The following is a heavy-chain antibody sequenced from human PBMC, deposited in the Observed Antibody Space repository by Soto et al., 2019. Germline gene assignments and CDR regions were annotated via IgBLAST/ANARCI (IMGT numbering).Heavy chain of an antibody. J-gene: IGHJ1*01. Sequence: EVQLVESGGGLVQPGRSLRLSCAASGFTFDDYAMHWVRQAPGKGLEWVSGISWNSGSIGYADSVKGRFTISRDNAKNSLYLQMNSLRAEDTALYYCAREQWLVRYFQHWGQGTLVTVSS. D-gene: IGHD6-19*01. CDR3: AREQWLVRYFQH. V-gene: IGHV3-9*01. CDR2: ISWNSGSI. CDR1: GFTFDDYA.